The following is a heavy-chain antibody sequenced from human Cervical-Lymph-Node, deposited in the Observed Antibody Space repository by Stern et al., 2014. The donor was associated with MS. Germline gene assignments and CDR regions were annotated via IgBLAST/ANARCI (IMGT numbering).Heavy chain of an antibody. V-gene: IGHV4-31*03. D-gene: IGHD1-14*01. CDR2: IYHSVVT. J-gene: IGHJ6*02. CDR3: ARALGPMNHYYYYKMDV. Sequence: VQLEESGPGLVKPSQTLSVTCTVSGDSIRSGAYHWTWIRQHPGKGLEWIGNIYHSVVTSYNPSLQSRIIISIDTSKNQFSLNLNSVTAADTAVYYCARALGPMNHYYYYKMDVWGQGTTVTVS. CDR1: GDSIRSGAYH.